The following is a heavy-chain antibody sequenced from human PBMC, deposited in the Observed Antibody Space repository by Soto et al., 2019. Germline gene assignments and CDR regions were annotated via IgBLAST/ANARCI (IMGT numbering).Heavy chain of an antibody. J-gene: IGHJ5*02. V-gene: IGHV3-33*01. Sequence: QVQLVESGGGVVQPGRSLSLSCAASGFTFSSNGMHWVRQAPGKGLEWVAVIWNDGSYKYYADSVKGRFTISRDNSKDTLYLQMNSLRAEDTAVYYCARDLGNWRLDPCGQGTLVTVSS. D-gene: IGHD1-1*01. CDR1: GFTFSSNG. CDR3: ARDLGNWRLDP. CDR2: IWNDGSYK.